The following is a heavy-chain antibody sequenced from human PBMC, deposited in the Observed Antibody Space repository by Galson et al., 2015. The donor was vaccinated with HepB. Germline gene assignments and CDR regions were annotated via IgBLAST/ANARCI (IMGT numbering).Heavy chain of an antibody. CDR3: ASLPIPSAPVDFDY. J-gene: IGHJ4*02. Sequence: SLRLSCAASGLTFSTFTMNWVRQAPGKGLEWVSSISGTSSYIYYADSVKGRFTISRDNAQNSLYLQMSSLRVEDTAMYYCASLPIPSAPVDFDYWGQGPLVTVSS. CDR1: GLTFSTFT. V-gene: IGHV3-21*06. CDR2: ISGTSSYI. D-gene: IGHD2-2*01.